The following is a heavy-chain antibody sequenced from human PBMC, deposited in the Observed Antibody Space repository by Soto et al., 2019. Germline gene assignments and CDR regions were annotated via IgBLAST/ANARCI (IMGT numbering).Heavy chain of an antibody. CDR1: GFTFGDYA. D-gene: IGHD3-10*01. CDR2: IRSKAYGGTT. CDR3: TRVGGAHYYGSGRYGMDV. J-gene: IGHJ6*02. V-gene: IGHV3-49*04. Sequence: PGGSLRLSCTASGFTFGDYAMSWVRQAPGRGLEWVGFIRSKAYGGTTEYAASVKGRFTISRDDSKSIAYLQMNSLKTEDTAVYYCTRVGGAHYYGSGRYGMDVWGQGTTVTVSS.